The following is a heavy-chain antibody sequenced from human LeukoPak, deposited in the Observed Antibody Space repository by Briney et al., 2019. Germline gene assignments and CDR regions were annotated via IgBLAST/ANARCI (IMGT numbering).Heavy chain of an antibody. CDR3: ARCSSGGWFDP. V-gene: IGHV4-39*07. CDR1: GDSFSSNSYY. D-gene: IGHD2-2*01. Sequence: SETLSLTCTVSGDSFSSNSYYWAWIRQPPGKGLEWIGSIYYSGSTYYNPSLKSRVTISVDKSKNQFSLKLSSVTAADTAVYYCARCSSGGWFDPWGQGTLVTVSS. J-gene: IGHJ5*02. CDR2: IYYSGST.